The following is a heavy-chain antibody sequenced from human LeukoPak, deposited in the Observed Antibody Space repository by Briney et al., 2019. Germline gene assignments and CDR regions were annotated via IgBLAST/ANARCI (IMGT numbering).Heavy chain of an antibody. CDR2: ISGSGGST. Sequence: GGSLRLSCAASRFTFSSYAMSWVRQAPGKGLEWVSAISGSGGSTYYADSVKGRFTISRDNSKNTLYLQMNSLRAEDTAVYYCARVSGNDYGDSPVDYWGQGTLVTVSS. CDR1: RFTFSSYA. V-gene: IGHV3-23*01. D-gene: IGHD4-17*01. CDR3: ARVSGNDYGDSPVDY. J-gene: IGHJ4*02.